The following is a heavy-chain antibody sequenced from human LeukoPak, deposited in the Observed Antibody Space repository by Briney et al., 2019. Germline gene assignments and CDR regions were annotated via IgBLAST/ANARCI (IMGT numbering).Heavy chain of an antibody. CDR3: AELGITMIGGV. V-gene: IGHV3-48*04. CDR2: ISTSGSTI. CDR1: GFTFSSYA. Sequence: GVLRLSCAASGFTFSSYAMSWVRQAPGKGLEWVSAISTSGSTIYYADSVKGRFTISRDNAKNSLYLQMNSLRAEDTAVYYCAELGITMIGGVWGKGTTVTISS. J-gene: IGHJ6*04. D-gene: IGHD3-10*02.